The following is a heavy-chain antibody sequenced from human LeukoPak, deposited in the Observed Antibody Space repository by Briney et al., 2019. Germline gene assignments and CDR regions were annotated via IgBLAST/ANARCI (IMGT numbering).Heavy chain of an antibody. CDR1: GGSISSSSYY. J-gene: IGHJ4*02. V-gene: IGHV4-39*07. Sequence: SETLSLTCTVSGGSISSSSYYWGWIRPPPGKGLEWIGNIYHSGSPYYNPSLKSRVTISVDTSKNQFSLKLTSVTAADTAVYYCARQCSSSSCYFDYWGQGTLVTVSS. D-gene: IGHD2-2*01. CDR3: ARQCSSSSCYFDY. CDR2: IYHSGSP.